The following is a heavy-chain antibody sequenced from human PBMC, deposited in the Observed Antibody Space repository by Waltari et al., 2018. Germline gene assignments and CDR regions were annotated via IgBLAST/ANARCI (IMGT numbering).Heavy chain of an antibody. J-gene: IGHJ4*02. D-gene: IGHD6-19*01. CDR1: GFTFSSYA. CDR3: AKHRSGWYGQFDY. Sequence: EVQLLESGGGLVQPGGSLRLSCAASGFTFSSYAMSWVRRAPGKGLEGVSAMRGRGGRTYYADSVKGRFTISRDNSKNTLYLQMSSLRAEDTAVYYCAKHRSGWYGQFDYWGQGTLVTVSS. CDR2: MRGRGGRT. V-gene: IGHV3-23*01.